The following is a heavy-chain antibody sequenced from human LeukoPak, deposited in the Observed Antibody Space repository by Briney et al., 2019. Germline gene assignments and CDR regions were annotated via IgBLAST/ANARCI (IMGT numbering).Heavy chain of an antibody. Sequence: SETLSLTCAVYGGSFSGYYWSWIRQPPGKGLEWIGEINHSGSTNYNPSLKSRVTMSVDKSKNQFSLKLSSVTAADTAVYYCARWGLLSRPGYFDLWGRGTLVTVSS. D-gene: IGHD3-10*01. CDR2: INHSGST. CDR1: GGSFSGYY. V-gene: IGHV4-34*01. J-gene: IGHJ2*01. CDR3: ARWGLLSRPGYFDL.